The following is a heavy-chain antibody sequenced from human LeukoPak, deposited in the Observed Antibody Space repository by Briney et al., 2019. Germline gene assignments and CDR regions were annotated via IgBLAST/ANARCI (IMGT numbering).Heavy chain of an antibody. Sequence: SVKVSCKASGGTFSSYAISWVRQAPGQGLEWMGRIIPIPGIANYAQKFQGRVTITADKSTSTAYMELSSLRSEDTAVYYCARDGGKRYYDSSGYYYGPTGYYFDYWGQGTLVTVSS. V-gene: IGHV1-69*04. CDR3: ARDGGKRYYDSSGYYYGPTGYYFDY. CDR1: GGTFSSYA. CDR2: IIPIPGIA. J-gene: IGHJ4*02. D-gene: IGHD3-22*01.